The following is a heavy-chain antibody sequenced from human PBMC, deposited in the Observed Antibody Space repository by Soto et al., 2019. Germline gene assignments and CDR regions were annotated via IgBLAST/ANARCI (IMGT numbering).Heavy chain of an antibody. J-gene: IGHJ3*02. CDR2: IYYSGST. CDR3: ARRYGKNAFDI. D-gene: IGHD5-18*01. V-gene: IGHV4-59*01. Sequence: SETLSLTCTDSDGSISSYYWSWIRQPPGKGLEWIGYIYYSGSTNYNPSLKSRVTISVDTSKNQFSLKLSSVTAADTAVYYCARRYGKNAFDIWGQGTMVT. CDR1: DGSISSYY.